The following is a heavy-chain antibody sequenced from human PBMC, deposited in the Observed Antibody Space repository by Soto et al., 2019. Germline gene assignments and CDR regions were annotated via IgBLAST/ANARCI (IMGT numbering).Heavy chain of an antibody. CDR2: ISGSGGST. Sequence: EVQLLESGGGLVQPGGSLRLSCAASGFTFSSYAMSWVRQAPGKGLEWVSGISGSGGSTYYADSVKGRFTISRDNSKNTGYLEENSLGAGDTPLYYGAKEGRRGGGGYFDYWGQGTLVTVSS. CDR1: GFTFSSYA. V-gene: IGHV3-23*01. D-gene: IGHD3-10*01. J-gene: IGHJ4*02. CDR3: AKEGRRGGGGYFDY.